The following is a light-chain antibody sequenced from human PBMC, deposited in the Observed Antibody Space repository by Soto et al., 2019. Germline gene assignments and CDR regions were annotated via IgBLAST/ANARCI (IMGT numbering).Light chain of an antibody. V-gene: IGLV2-8*01. CDR1: NSDVGGYNY. CDR3: SSYAGSNNFGV. CDR2: ELS. Sequence: QSALTQPPSASGSPGQSVTISCTGTNSDVGGYNYVSWYQQHPGKAPKLTIYELSKRPSWVPDRFSGSKSGNTASLTVSGLQAEDEADYYCSSYAGSNNFGVFGGGTKLTVL. J-gene: IGLJ2*01.